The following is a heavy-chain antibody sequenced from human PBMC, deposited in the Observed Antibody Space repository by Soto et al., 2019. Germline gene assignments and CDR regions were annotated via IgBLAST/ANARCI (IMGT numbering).Heavy chain of an antibody. CDR3: TTTVVTPDYYSGMDV. CDR1: GFTVSSNY. J-gene: IGHJ6*02. CDR2: SYSGGST. V-gene: IGHV3-53*01. D-gene: IGHD4-17*01. Sequence: GGSLRLSCAASGFTVSSNYMSWVRQAPGKGLEWVSVSYSGGSTYYADSVKGRFTISRDNSKNTLYLQMNSLRAEDTAVYYCTTTVVTPDYYSGMDVWGHGTTVTVSS.